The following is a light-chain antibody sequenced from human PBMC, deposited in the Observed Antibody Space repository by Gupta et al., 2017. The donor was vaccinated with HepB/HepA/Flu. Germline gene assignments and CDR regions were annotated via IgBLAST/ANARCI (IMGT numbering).Light chain of an antibody. V-gene: IGKV1-39*01. CDR1: QIISSY. Sequence: DIQMTQSPSSLSASVGDRVTITCRASQIISSYLNWYQQKPGKAPKLLIYAASSLQSGVPSRFSGSGSGTDFTLTISSLQPEDFATYYCQQSYSTLGTTFGGGTKVEIK. CDR3: QQSYSTLGTT. CDR2: AAS. J-gene: IGKJ4*01.